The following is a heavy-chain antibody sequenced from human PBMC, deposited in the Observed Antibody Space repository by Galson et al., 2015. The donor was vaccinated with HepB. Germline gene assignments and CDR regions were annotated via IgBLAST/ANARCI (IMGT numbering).Heavy chain of an antibody. CDR2: ISFDVNNK. CDR3: AKSLTNRESGRSSPYCYYYYMDV. CDR1: GFTFSSYA. Sequence: SLRLSCAASGFTFSSYAMHWVRQGPGKGLEWVAVISFDVNNKYYADSVKGRFTISRDNSRNTLYLQINRLRAEDTAAYYCAKSLTNRESGRSSPYCYYYYMDVWGKGTTVTVSS. V-gene: IGHV3-30*18. J-gene: IGHJ6*03. D-gene: IGHD1-14*01.